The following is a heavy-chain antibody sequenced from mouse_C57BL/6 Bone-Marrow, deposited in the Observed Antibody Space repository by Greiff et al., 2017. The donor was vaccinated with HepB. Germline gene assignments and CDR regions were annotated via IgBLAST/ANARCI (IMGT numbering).Heavy chain of an antibody. J-gene: IGHJ3*01. V-gene: IGHV5-15*04. CDR2: ISNLAYSI. CDR1: GFTFSDYG. D-gene: IGHD1-1*01. CDR3: ARTAFTTMDEGFDY. Sequence: EVMLVESGGGLVQPGGSLKLSCAASGFTFSDYGMAWVRQAPRKGPEWVAFISNLAYSIYYADTVTGRFTISRENAKNTLYLEMSSLRSEDTAMYYCARTAFTTMDEGFDYWGQGTLVTVSA.